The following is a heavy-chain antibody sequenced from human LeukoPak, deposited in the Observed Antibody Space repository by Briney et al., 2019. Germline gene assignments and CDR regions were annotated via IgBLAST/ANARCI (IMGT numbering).Heavy chain of an antibody. D-gene: IGHD3-3*01. V-gene: IGHV1-24*01. CDR2: FDPEDGET. J-gene: IGHJ4*02. CDR1: GYTLTELS. CDR3: ATVAMMDFWSGPNDY. Sequence: GASVKVSCKVSGYTLTELSMHWVRQAPGKGLEWMEGFDPEDGETIYAQKFQGRVTMTEDTSTDTAYMELSSLRSEDTAVYYCATVAMMDFWSGPNDYWGQGTLVTVSS.